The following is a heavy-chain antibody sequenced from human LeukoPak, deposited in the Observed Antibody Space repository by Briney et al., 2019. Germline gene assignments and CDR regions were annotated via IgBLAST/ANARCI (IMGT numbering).Heavy chain of an antibody. J-gene: IGHJ5*01. CDR2: IIPILGIA. Sequence: ASVKVSCKASGGTFSSYAISWVRQAPGQGLEGMGRIIPILGIANYAQKFQGRVTITADKSTSTAYMEPSSLRSEDTAVYYCARDPRRLGDPKLEQWFDSWGQGTLVTVSS. CDR1: GGTFSSYA. CDR3: ARDPRRLGDPKLEQWFDS. V-gene: IGHV1-69*04. D-gene: IGHD1/OR15-1a*01.